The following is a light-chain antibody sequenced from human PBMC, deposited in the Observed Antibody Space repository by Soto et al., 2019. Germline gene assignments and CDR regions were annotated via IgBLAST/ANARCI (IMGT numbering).Light chain of an antibody. CDR3: CSYAGSYTLGV. CDR1: SSDVGGYNY. Sequence: QSVLTQPRSVSGSPGQSVTISCTGTSSDVGGYNYVSWYQQHPGKAPKLMIYDVSKRPSGVPDRFSGSKSGNTASLTISGFQVEDEADYYCCSYAGSYTLGVFGTGTKVTVL. J-gene: IGLJ1*01. CDR2: DVS. V-gene: IGLV2-11*01.